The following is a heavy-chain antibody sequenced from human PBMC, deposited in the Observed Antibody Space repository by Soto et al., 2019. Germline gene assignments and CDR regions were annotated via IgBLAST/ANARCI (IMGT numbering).Heavy chain of an antibody. V-gene: IGHV1-3*01. CDR3: ARDSGGYCSGGSCQPYYFDY. CDR2: INAGNGNT. Sequence: ASVKVSCKASGYTLTSYAMHWVRQAPGQRLEWMGWINAGNGNTKYSQKFQGRVTITRDTSASTAYMELSSLRSEDTAVYYCARDSGGYCSGGSCQPYYFDYWGQGTLVTVSS. CDR1: GYTLTSYA. J-gene: IGHJ4*02. D-gene: IGHD2-15*01.